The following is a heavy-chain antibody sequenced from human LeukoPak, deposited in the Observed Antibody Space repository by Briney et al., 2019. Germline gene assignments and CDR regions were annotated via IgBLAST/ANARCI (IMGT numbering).Heavy chain of an antibody. V-gene: IGHV3-7*05. CDR1: GFTSSTYW. J-gene: IGHJ3*02. CDR2: IKQDGSEK. Sequence: GGSLRLSCAVSGFTSSTYWMSWVRQAPGKGLEWVANIKQDGSEKYYVDSVKGRFAISRDNANNSLYLQMNSLRAEDTAVYYCARVTGDAFHIWGQGTMVTVSS. D-gene: IGHD1-14*01. CDR3: ARVTGDAFHI.